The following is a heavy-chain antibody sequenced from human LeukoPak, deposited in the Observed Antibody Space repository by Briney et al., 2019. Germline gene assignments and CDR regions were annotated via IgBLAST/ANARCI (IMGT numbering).Heavy chain of an antibody. Sequence: SETLSLTCAVYGGSFSGYYWSWIRQPPGKGLEWIGEIYHSGSTNYNPSLKSRVTISVDTSKNQFSLKLSSVTAADTAVYYCARGGGHYYYYYGMDVWGQGTTVTVSS. CDR1: GGSFSGYY. CDR2: IYHSGST. CDR3: ARGGGHYYYYYGMDV. J-gene: IGHJ6*02. D-gene: IGHD4-23*01. V-gene: IGHV4-34*01.